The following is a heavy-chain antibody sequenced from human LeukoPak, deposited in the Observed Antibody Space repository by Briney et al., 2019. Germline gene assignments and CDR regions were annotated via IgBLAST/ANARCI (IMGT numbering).Heavy chain of an antibody. CDR2: IYHSGST. D-gene: IGHD3-10*01. J-gene: IGHJ4*02. CDR3: ARWGDSYYGSGRKGFDY. V-gene: IGHV4-59*08. Sequence: SDTLSLTCTVSGGSISDYFWSWIRQPPGKGLEWIAYIYHSGSTGYNPSLKCRVTISVGTSKNQFSLQLSSVTAADTAVYYCARWGDSYYGSGRKGFDYSGQGTLVTVSS. CDR1: GGSISDYF.